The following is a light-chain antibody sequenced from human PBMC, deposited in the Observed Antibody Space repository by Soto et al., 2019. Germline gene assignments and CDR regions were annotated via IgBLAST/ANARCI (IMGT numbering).Light chain of an antibody. Sequence: EIVMTQSPATLSVSPGERATLSCRASQSVSSNLAWYQQKPGQAPRILIYGASTRATGIPARFSGSGSGTEFTLTISSLQSEDFAVYYCQQYNNWRLITFGQGTRLEIK. CDR2: GAS. J-gene: IGKJ5*01. V-gene: IGKV3-15*01. CDR1: QSVSSN. CDR3: QQYNNWRLIT.